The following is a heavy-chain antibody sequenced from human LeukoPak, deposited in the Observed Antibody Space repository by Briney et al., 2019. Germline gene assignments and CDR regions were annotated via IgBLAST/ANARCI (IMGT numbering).Heavy chain of an antibody. J-gene: IGHJ6*03. CDR1: GYTFTSYD. Sequence: GASVTVSCKASGYTFTSYDINWVRQAPGQGLEWMGWMNPNSGNTGYAQKFQGRVTMTRNTSISTAYMELSSLRSEDTAVYYCARGRGIPYYYYYMDVWGKGTTVTVSS. D-gene: IGHD6-13*01. CDR3: ARGRGIPYYYYYMDV. CDR2: MNPNSGNT. V-gene: IGHV1-8*01.